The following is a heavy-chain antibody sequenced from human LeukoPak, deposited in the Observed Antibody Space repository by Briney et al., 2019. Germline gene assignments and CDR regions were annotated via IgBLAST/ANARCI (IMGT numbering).Heavy chain of an antibody. V-gene: IGHV4-34*01. D-gene: IGHD2-15*01. CDR3: ARGAWATRLAS. CDR2: IYESGTT. CDR1: GESLNSYY. J-gene: IGHJ4*02. Sequence: SSETLSLTCAVYGESLNSYYWSGVRDPPGGGLEWIGEIYESGTTKYNPSLKSRVAISMVPSKQQFSLRLSSVTAADTAVYYCARGAWATRLASWGLGTPVIVSS.